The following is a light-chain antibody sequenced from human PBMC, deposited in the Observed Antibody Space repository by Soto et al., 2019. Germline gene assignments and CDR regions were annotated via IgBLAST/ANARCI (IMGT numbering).Light chain of an antibody. V-gene: IGLV2-14*01. CDR2: EVT. Sequence: QSALTQPASVSGSLGQSNTISCTGTISDIGSYHYVSWYQHHPGKAPKLIIYEVTNRPSGVSNRFSGSKSGNTASLTISGLQAEDEADYYCSSYTTTSTTFGGGTKLTVL. J-gene: IGLJ3*02. CDR3: SSYTTTSTT. CDR1: ISDIGSYHY.